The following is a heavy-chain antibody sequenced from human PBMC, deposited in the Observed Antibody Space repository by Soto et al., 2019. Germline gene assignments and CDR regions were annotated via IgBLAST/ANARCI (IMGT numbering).Heavy chain of an antibody. J-gene: IGHJ4*02. CDR3: ARDPIAVAGRGHFDY. CDR1: GFTFSRYS. V-gene: IGHV3-48*02. D-gene: IGHD6-19*01. Sequence: PGGSLRLSCAASGFTFSRYSMNWVRQAPGKGLEWVSYISSSSSTIYYADSVKGRFTISRDNAKNSLYLQMNSLRDEDTAVYYCARDPIAVAGRGHFDYWGQGTLVTVSS. CDR2: ISSSSSTI.